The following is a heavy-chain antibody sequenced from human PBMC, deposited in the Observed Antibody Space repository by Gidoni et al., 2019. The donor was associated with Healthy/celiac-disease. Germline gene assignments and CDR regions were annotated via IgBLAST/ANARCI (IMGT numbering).Heavy chain of an antibody. V-gene: IGHV3-23*01. D-gene: IGHD3-10*01. CDR2: ISGSGGST. CDR1: GSPFGSYA. CDR3: AKAASITMVRGVTVYFDY. J-gene: IGHJ4*02. Sequence: EVQLLESGGGLVQPGGSLRLPCAASGSPFGSYALSWVRQAPGKGLEWVSAISGSGGSTYYADSVKGRFTISRDNSKNTLYLQMNSLRAEDTAVYYCAKAASITMVRGVTVYFDYWGQGTLVTVSS.